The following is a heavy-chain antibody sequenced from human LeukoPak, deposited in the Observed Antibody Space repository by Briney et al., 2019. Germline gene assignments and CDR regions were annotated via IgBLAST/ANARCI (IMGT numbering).Heavy chain of an antibody. CDR3: ARLYHSSSSRYNWFDP. CDR2: IYYSGST. J-gene: IGHJ5*02. D-gene: IGHD6-6*01. CDR1: GGSISSSSDF. Sequence: SETLSLTCTVSGGSISSSSDFWGWIRQPPGKGLEWIGTIYYSGSTYYNPSLKSRVTISVDTSKNQFSLKLSSVTAADTAVYYCARLYHSSSSRYNWFDPWGQGTLVTVSS. V-gene: IGHV4-39*07.